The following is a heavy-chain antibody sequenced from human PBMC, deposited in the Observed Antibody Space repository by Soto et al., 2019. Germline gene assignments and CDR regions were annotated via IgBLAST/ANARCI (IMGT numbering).Heavy chain of an antibody. D-gene: IGHD6-6*01. CDR3: AREYSSSSSFDY. J-gene: IGHJ4*02. Sequence: SVKVSCKASGGTFSSYAISWVRQAPGQGLEWMGGIISIFGTANYAQKFQGRVTITADESTSTAYMELSSLRSEDTAVYYRAREYSSSSSFDYWGQGTLVTVSS. CDR1: GGTFSSYA. CDR2: IISIFGTA. V-gene: IGHV1-69*13.